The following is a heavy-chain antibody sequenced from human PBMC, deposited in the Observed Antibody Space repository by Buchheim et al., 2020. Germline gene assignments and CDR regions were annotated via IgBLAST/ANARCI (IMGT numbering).Heavy chain of an antibody. Sequence: EVQLVESGGGLVQPGGSLRLSCAASGFTFSSYWMHWVRQAPGKGLVWVSRINSGGSSTSYADSVKGRFNIPRENAKNTLYLQMNSLRAEDTAVYYCARGSPIFGVREYYYGIDVWGQGTT. J-gene: IGHJ6*02. CDR1: GFTFSSYW. D-gene: IGHD3-3*01. CDR3: ARGSPIFGVREYYYGIDV. CDR2: INSGGSST. V-gene: IGHV3-74*01.